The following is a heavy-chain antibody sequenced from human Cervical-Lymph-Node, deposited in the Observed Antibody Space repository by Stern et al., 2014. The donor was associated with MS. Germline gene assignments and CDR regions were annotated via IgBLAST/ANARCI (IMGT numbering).Heavy chain of an antibody. J-gene: IGHJ4*02. Sequence: ESGPTLVKPTQTLTLTCAFSGFSLSSSGVGVGWIRQPPGKALEWLALIYWDDDMRYSPSLKSRLLITKDTSKNQVVLTMANMDPVDTATYYCAHIVGAGNSAYFDHWGQGTLVTVSS. CDR3: AHIVGAGNSAYFDH. V-gene: IGHV2-5*02. CDR2: IYWDDDM. D-gene: IGHD4-23*01. CDR1: GFSLSSSGVG.